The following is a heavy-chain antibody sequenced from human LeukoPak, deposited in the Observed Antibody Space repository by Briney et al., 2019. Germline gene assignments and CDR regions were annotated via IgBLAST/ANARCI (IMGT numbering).Heavy chain of an antibody. V-gene: IGHV3-23*01. J-gene: IGHJ6*02. CDR3: AKNGRILDV. CDR1: GTTFNTHG. Sequence: GGSLRLSCAASGTTFNTHGMSWVRQAPGRGPEWVSSIRANTDDTYYAESVKGRFTISRDRSKNTIYLQMSSLRAEDTAVYYCAKNGRILDVRGQGTTVTVSS. D-gene: IGHD2-8*01. CDR2: IRANTDDT.